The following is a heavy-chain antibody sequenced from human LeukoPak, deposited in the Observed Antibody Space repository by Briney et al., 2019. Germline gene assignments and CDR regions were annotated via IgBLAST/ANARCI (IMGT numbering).Heavy chain of an antibody. CDR2: IWYDGSNK. D-gene: IGHD3-22*01. V-gene: IGHV3-33*08. CDR1: GLTFGNYG. J-gene: IGHJ3*02. Sequence: PGRSLRLSCAASGLTFGNYGMHWVRQAPGKGLEWVAVIWYDGSNKYYADSVKGRFTISRDNSKNTLYLQMNSLRAEDTAVYYCARDSVDSSGYIAFDIWGQGTMVTVSS. CDR3: ARDSVDSSGYIAFDI.